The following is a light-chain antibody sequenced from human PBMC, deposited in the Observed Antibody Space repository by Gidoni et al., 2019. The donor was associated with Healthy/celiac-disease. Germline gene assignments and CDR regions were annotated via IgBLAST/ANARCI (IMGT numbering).Light chain of an antibody. CDR2: YDS. V-gene: IGLV3-21*04. Sequence: SYVLTQPPSVSGAPGKTARITCGGNNMGSKSGHWYQQKPGQAPVLVIYYDSDRPSGIPERFSGSNSGNTATLTISRVEAGDEADYYCQVWDSSSDVVFGGGTKLTVL. J-gene: IGLJ2*01. CDR3: QVWDSSSDVV. CDR1: NMGSKS.